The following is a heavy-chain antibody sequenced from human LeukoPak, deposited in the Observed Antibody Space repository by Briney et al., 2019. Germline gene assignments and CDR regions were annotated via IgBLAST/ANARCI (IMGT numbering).Heavy chain of an antibody. CDR1: GFTFSTYA. CDR2: ISPDSRYT. Sequence: GGSLRLSCAASGFTFSTYAINWVRQAPGEGLEWVSAISPDSRYTYYTDSAKGRFTISRDNSRYTSYLQLNSLRAEDTAVYYCARKLLHYDRDGLSFDYWGQGTLVTVSS. V-gene: IGHV3-23*01. CDR3: ARKLLHYDRDGLSFDY. D-gene: IGHD3-22*01. J-gene: IGHJ4*02.